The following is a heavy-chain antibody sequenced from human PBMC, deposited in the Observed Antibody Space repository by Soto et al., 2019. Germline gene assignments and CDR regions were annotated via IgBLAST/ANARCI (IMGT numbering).Heavy chain of an antibody. D-gene: IGHD3-16*01. J-gene: IGHJ5*02. Sequence: LRLSCAASGFTFTSYSMNWVRQAPGQGLEWVSYITSKSTTIKYADSVKGRFTVSRDNAKNSLYLQLNSLRDEDTAVYYCAREMGACSDSSCYPGPYDSWGQGTLVTVS. CDR3: AREMGACSDSSCYPGPYDS. V-gene: IGHV3-48*02. CDR1: GFTFTSYS. CDR2: ITSKSTTI.